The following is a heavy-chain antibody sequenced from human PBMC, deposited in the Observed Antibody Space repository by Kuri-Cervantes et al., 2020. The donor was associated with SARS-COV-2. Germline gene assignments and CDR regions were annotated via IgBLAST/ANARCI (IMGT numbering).Heavy chain of an antibody. Sequence: GGSLKTCCSTSGITFSSFAMHWGRQAPGKGLEFGSAISSNGGSTYYADSVKGRFTISRDNSKNKLYLQMSSLRAEDTAVYYCAKDHRGWNYNYNWFDPWGQGTLVTVSS. CDR3: AKDHRGWNYNYNWFDP. V-gene: IGHV3-64D*06. CDR2: ISSNGGST. CDR1: GITFSSFA. J-gene: IGHJ5*02. D-gene: IGHD1-7*01.